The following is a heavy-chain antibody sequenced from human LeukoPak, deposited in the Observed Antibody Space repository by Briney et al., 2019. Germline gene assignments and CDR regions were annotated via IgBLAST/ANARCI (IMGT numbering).Heavy chain of an antibody. D-gene: IGHD5-24*01. J-gene: IGHJ4*02. CDR1: GYTFTSYD. CDR3: ARAKVDNFKRWLQLKGEYYFDY. V-gene: IGHV1-8*01. CDR2: MNPNSGNT. Sequence: ASVTVSCKASGYTFTSYDINWVRQAPGQGLEWMGWMNPNSGNTGYAQKFQGRATMTRTTSISTAYMELSSLRSEDTAVYYCARAKVDNFKRWLQLKGEYYFDYWGQGTLVTVSS.